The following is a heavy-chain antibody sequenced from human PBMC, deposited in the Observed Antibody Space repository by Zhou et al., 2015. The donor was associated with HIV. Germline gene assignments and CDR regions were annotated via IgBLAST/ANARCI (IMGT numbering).Heavy chain of an antibody. CDR2: VIPIYGTS. CDR1: GGAFSGYA. Sequence: QVQLVQSGAEVKKPGSSAKVSCKASGGAFSGYAITWVRQAPGQGLEWIGGVIPIYGTSNYAQKFQGRVTITADDSTTTAYMELSGLKSEDTGVYYCARDGYCSGGTCYWGLEDYWGQGTLVTVSS. D-gene: IGHD2-15*01. J-gene: IGHJ4*02. CDR3: ARDGYCSGGTCYWGLEDY. V-gene: IGHV1-69*01.